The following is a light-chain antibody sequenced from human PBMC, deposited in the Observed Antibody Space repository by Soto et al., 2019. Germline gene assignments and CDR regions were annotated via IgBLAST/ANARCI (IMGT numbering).Light chain of an antibody. CDR2: KAS. CDR1: QSISSW. CDR3: QQYNSLWT. V-gene: IGKV1-5*03. Sequence: DIQMTQSPSTLSASVGDRVTITCRASQSISSWLAWYQQKPGKAPKLLIYKASSLESGVPSRFSGSGSGTEFPLTISSLQPDDFATYYCQQYNSLWTVGQGTKVEIK. J-gene: IGKJ1*01.